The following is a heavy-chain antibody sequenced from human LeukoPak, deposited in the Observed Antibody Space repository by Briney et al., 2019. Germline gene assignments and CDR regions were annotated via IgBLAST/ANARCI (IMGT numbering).Heavy chain of an antibody. J-gene: IGHJ4*02. CDR3: ARLIEGTPADS. V-gene: IGHV4-39*01. CDR1: GGSISSSSYH. D-gene: IGHD1-14*01. CDR2: IYYLGNT. Sequence: SETLSLTCTVSGGSISSSSYHWGWIRQPPGKGLEWIGSIYYLGNTYHNPSLKSRLTISVDTSKNEFPLKLTSVSAADSAVYYCARLIEGTPADSWGQGTLVTVSS.